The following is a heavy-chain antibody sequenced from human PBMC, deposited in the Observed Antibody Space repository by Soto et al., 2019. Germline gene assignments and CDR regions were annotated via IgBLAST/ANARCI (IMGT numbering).Heavy chain of an antibody. V-gene: IGHV3-23*01. CDR2: ISGSGGST. CDR3: AKGAAVIAARRVGY. CDR1: GFTFSSYA. J-gene: IGHJ4*02. D-gene: IGHD6-6*01. Sequence: AGSLRLSCAASGFTFSSYAMSCVRQAPGKGLEWVSAISGSGGSTYYADSVKGRFTISRDNSKNTLYLQMNSLRAEDTAVYYCAKGAAVIAARRVGYWGQGTLVTVSS.